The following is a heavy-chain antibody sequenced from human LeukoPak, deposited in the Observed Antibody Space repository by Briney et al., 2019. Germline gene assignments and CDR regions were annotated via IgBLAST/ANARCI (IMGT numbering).Heavy chain of an antibody. J-gene: IGHJ4*02. D-gene: IGHD3-16*02. CDR2: IYYSGST. V-gene: IGHV4-39*01. CDR3: ARAIMITFGGVIDFDY. Sequence: PSETLSLTCTVSGGSISSSSYYWGWIRQPPGKGLEWIGSIYYSGSTYYNPSLKSRVTISVDTSKIQFSLKLSSVTAADTAVYYCARAIMITFGGVIDFDYWGQGTLVTVSS. CDR1: GGSISSSSYY.